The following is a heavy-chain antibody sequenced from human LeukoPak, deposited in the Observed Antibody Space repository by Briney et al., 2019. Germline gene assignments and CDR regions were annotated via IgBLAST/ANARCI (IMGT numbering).Heavy chain of an antibody. CDR2: INHSGST. Sequence: SETLSLTCAVYGGSFSGYYWSWIRQPPGKGLEWIGEINHSGSTNYNPPLKSRVTISVDTSKNQFSLKLSSVTAADTAVYYCARARVPNWFDPWGQGTLVTVSS. CDR1: GGSFSGYY. V-gene: IGHV4-34*01. CDR3: ARARVPNWFDP. J-gene: IGHJ5*02. D-gene: IGHD1-1*01.